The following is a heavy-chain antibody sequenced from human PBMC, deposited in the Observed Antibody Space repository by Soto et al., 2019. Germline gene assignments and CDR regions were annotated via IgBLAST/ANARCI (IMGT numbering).Heavy chain of an antibody. V-gene: IGHV1-18*01. CDR3: ARDPPDPVGFDY. CDR2: ISAYNGNT. Sequence: ASVKVSFKASGYTFTSYGISRVRQAPGQGLEWMGWISAYNGNTNYAQKLQGRVTMTTDTSTSTAYMELRSLRSDDTAVYYCARDPPDPVGFDYWGQGTLVTVSS. J-gene: IGHJ4*02. CDR1: GYTFTSYG.